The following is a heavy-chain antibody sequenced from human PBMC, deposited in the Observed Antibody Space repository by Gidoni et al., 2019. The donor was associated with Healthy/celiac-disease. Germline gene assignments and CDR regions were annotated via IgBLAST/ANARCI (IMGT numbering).Heavy chain of an antibody. CDR1: GGSISRSSYY. Sequence: QLQLQESGPGLVKPSETLSLTCTVSGGSISRSSYYWGWIRQPPGKGLEWIGSIYYSGSTYYNPSLKSRVTISVDTSKNQFSLKLSSVTAADTAVYYCARPARSGSAPDAFDIWGQGTMVTVSS. D-gene: IGHD3-3*01. CDR3: ARPARSGSAPDAFDI. J-gene: IGHJ3*02. V-gene: IGHV4-39*01. CDR2: IYYSGST.